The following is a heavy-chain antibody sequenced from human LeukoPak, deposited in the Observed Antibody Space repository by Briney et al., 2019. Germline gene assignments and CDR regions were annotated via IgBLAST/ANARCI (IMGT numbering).Heavy chain of an antibody. V-gene: IGHV4-59*08. D-gene: IGHD3-3*01. Sequence: PSETLSLTCTVSGGSISSYYWSWIRQPPGKGLEWIGYIYYSGSTNYNPSLKSRVTISVDTSKNQFSLKLSSVTAADTAVYYCARLPPPYYDFWSGYSPGAFDIWGQGTMVTVSS. CDR2: IYYSGST. J-gene: IGHJ3*02. CDR3: ARLPPPYYDFWSGYSPGAFDI. CDR1: GGSISSYY.